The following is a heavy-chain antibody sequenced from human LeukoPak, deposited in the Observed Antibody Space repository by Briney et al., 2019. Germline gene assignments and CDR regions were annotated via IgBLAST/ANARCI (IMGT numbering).Heavy chain of an antibody. V-gene: IGHV4-34*01. CDR2: INHSGGT. Sequence: SETLSLTCAVYGGSFSGYYWSWIRQPPGKGLEWIGEINHSGGTNYNPSLKSRVTISVDTSKNQFSLKLSSVTAADTAVYYCARVYLNYYYGMDVWGQGTTVTVSS. J-gene: IGHJ6*02. CDR1: GGSFSGYY. CDR3: ARVYLNYYYGMDV.